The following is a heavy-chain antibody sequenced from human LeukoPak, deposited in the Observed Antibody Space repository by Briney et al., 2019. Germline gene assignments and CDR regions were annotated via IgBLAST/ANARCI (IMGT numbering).Heavy chain of an antibody. CDR2: IYYSGST. Sequence: SETLSLTCTVSGGSISSYYWSWIRQPPGKGLEWIGYIYYSGSTNYNPSLKSRVTISVDTSKNQFSLKLSSVTAADTAVYYCARAPEVLRFLEWFGYYFDYWGQGTLVTVSS. CDR3: ARAPEVLRFLEWFGYYFDY. J-gene: IGHJ4*02. D-gene: IGHD3-3*01. CDR1: GGSISSYY. V-gene: IGHV4-59*12.